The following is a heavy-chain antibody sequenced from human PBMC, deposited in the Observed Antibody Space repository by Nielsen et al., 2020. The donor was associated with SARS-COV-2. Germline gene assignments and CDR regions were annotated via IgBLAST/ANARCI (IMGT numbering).Heavy chain of an antibody. CDR2: ISSSGSTI. CDR1: GFTFSSYE. CDR3: ARAICGGDCYSIYYYGMDV. J-gene: IGHJ6*02. V-gene: IGHV3-48*03. Sequence: SLKISCAASGFTFSSYEMNWVRQAPGKGLEWVSYISSSGSTIYYADSVKGRFTISRDNAKNSLYLQMNSLRAEDTAVYYCARAICGGDCYSIYYYGMDVWGQGTTVTVSS. D-gene: IGHD2-21*02.